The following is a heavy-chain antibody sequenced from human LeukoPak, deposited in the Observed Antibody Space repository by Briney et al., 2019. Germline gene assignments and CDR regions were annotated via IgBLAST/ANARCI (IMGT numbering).Heavy chain of an antibody. CDR3: VRSGYYYGWFDP. V-gene: IGHV1-69*02. D-gene: IGHD5-12*01. J-gene: IGHJ5*02. CDR1: GGTFTDYS. CDR2: IIPILNQA. Sequence: GASVTVSCKAPGGTFTDYSISWVRQAPGQGLEWMGRIIPILNQANYAQRFQGRVTFTADKSTTTASMELSSLRSEDTAMYYCVRSGYYYGWFDPWGQGTLVTVSS.